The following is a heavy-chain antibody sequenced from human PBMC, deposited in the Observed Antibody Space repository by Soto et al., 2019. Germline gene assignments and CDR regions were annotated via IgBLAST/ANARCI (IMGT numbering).Heavy chain of an antibody. Sequence: QVQLVESGGGVVQPGRSLRLSCAASGFTFNSYAMHWVRQAPGKGLEWVAVISYDGSNKYYADSVKGRFTISRDNSKNTLYLQMNSLRAEDTAVYYCARAEGYYDSSGTTVIDYWGQGTLVTVSS. D-gene: IGHD3-22*01. J-gene: IGHJ4*02. CDR3: ARAEGYYDSSGTTVIDY. CDR2: ISYDGSNK. V-gene: IGHV3-30-3*01. CDR1: GFTFNSYA.